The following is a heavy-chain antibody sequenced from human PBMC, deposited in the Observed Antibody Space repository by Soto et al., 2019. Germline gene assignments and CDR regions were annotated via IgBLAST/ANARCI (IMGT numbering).Heavy chain of an antibody. Sequence: GVLRLSCSASGFIFSDYSMNWVRQAPGKGLEWVSYINSGSTSKYYADSVKGRFTISRDNAKNSLFLQMNSLRAEDTAVYYCASTTSPAPYWCHGPLVTLSS. CDR1: GFIFSDYS. CDR2: INSGSTSK. V-gene: IGHV3-48*01. CDR3: ASTTSPAPY. D-gene: IGHD1-26*01. J-gene: IGHJ4*01.